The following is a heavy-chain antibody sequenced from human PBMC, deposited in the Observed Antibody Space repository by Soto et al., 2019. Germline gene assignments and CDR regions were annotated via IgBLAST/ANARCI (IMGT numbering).Heavy chain of an antibody. Sequence: PGGSLRLSCAASGFTFSNAWMSWVRQAPGKGLEWVGRIKSKTDGGTTDYAAPVKGRFTISRDDSKNTLYLQMNSLKTEDTAVYYCTTDVGLISYYYSGMDVWGQGTTVTVSS. CDR1: GFTFSNAW. CDR3: TTDVGLISYYYSGMDV. CDR2: IKSKTDGGTT. J-gene: IGHJ6*02. V-gene: IGHV3-15*01. D-gene: IGHD3-10*01.